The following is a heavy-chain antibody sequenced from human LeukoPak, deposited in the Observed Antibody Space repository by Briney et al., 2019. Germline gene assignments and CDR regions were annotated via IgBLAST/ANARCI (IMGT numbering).Heavy chain of an antibody. V-gene: IGHV1-69*13. J-gene: IGHJ3*02. D-gene: IGHD3-22*01. Sequence: SVKVSCKASGGTFSSYAISWVRQAPGQGLEWMGGIIPIFGTANYAQKFQGRVTITADESTSTAYMELCSLRSEDTAVYYCATSGYPYNAFDIWGQGTMVTVSS. CDR1: GGTFSSYA. CDR3: ATSGYPYNAFDI. CDR2: IIPIFGTA.